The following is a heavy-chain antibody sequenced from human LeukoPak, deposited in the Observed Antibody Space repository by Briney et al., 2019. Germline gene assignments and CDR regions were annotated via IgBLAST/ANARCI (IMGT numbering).Heavy chain of an antibody. CDR1: GFTFSNAG. CDR2: IKSKTDGGTT. Sequence: KPGGSLDLSGAASGFTFSNAGMSWVGRAPGKGLEWVGRIKSKTDGGTTDYAAPVKGRFTISRDDSKNTLYLQMNSLKTEDTAVYYCTTGSNWNDGGFDYWGQGTLVTVSS. V-gene: IGHV3-15*01. CDR3: TTGSNWNDGGFDY. D-gene: IGHD1-1*01. J-gene: IGHJ4*02.